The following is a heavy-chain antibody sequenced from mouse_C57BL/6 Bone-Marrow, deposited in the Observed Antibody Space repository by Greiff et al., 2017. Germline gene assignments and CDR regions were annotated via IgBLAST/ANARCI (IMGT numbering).Heavy chain of an antibody. CDR2: ISYDGSN. D-gene: IGHD1-1*01. CDR3: ARGITTVVDFDY. V-gene: IGHV3-6*01. J-gene: IGHJ2*01. CDR1: GYSITSGYY. Sequence: ESGPGLVKPSQSLSLTCSVTGYSITSGYYWNWIRQFPGNKLEWMGYISYDGSNNYNPSLKNRISITRDTSKNQFFLKLNSVTTEDTATYYCARGITTVVDFDYWGQGTTLTVSS.